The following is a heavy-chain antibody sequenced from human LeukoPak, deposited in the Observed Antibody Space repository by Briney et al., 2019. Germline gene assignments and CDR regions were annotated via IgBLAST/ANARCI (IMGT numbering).Heavy chain of an antibody. CDR2: IGSAGDT. D-gene: IGHD5-18*01. J-gene: IGHJ4*02. CDR1: GFTFSSYD. CDR3: ARQGYSYGFDY. V-gene: IGHV3-13*01. Sequence: GGSLRLSCAASGFTFSSYDMHWVRQATGKGLEWVSAIGSAGDTYYPGSVKGRFTISRENAKNSLYLQMNSLRAGDTAVYYCARQGYSYGFDYWGQGTLVTVSS.